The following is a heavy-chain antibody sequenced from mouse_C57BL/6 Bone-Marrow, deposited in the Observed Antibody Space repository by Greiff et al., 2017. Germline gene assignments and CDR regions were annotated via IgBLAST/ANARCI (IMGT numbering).Heavy chain of an antibody. CDR1: GYAFSSSW. Sequence: QVQLQQSGPELVKPGASVKISCKASGYAFSSSWMNWVKQRPGKGLEWIGRIYPGDGDTNYNGKFKGKATLTADKSSSTAYMQLSSLTSEDSEVYCCAREAYYGSNLHAMDDWGQGTSVTVSS. J-gene: IGHJ4*01. CDR3: AREAYYGSNLHAMDD. V-gene: IGHV1-82*01. D-gene: IGHD1-1*01. CDR2: IYPGDGDT.